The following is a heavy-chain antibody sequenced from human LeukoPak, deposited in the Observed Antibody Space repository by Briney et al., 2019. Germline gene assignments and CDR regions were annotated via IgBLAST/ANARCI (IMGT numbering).Heavy chain of an antibody. CDR1: GGTFSSYA. CDR2: IIPIFATA. J-gene: IGHJ6*03. CDR3: AKVEGLERRYVVGYYYMDV. D-gene: IGHD1-1*01. Sequence: SVKVSCKASGGTFSSYAFSWVRQAPGQGLEWMGGIIPIFATADYAQKFQGRVTITANTSTSTAYMELSSLRSEDTAVYYCAKVEGLERRYVVGYYYMDVWGKGTTVTVSS. V-gene: IGHV1-69*06.